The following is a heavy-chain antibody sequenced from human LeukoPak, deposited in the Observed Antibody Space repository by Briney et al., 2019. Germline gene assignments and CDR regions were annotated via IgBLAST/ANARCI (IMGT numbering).Heavy chain of an antibody. CDR1: GFTFSSYS. D-gene: IGHD1-26*01. CDR2: IRSSSSYI. J-gene: IGHJ6*03. CDR3: ARGGTTAYYYYYYMDV. Sequence: KPGGSLRLSCAASGFTFSSYSMNWVRQAPGKGLEWVSSIRSSSSYIYYADSVKGRFTISRDNAKNSLYLQMNSLRAEDTAVYYCARGGTTAYYYYYYMDVWGKGTTVTVSS. V-gene: IGHV3-21*01.